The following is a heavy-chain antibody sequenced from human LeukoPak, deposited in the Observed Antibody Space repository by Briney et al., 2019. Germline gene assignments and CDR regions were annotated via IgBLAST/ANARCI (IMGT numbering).Heavy chain of an antibody. CDR1: GGSFSGYY. CDR2: INHSGST. D-gene: IGHD6-19*01. J-gene: IGHJ4*02. CDR3: ARQGSSFDY. V-gene: IGHV4-34*01. Sequence: SETLSLTCAVYGGSFSGYYWSWIRQPPGKGLEWIGEINHSGSTNYNPSLKSRVTTSVDTSKNQFSLKLSSVTAADTAVYYCARQGSSFDYWGQGTLVTVSS.